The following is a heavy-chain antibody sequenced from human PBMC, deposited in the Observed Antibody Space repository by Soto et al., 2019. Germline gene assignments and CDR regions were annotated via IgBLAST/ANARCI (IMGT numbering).Heavy chain of an antibody. CDR1: GYTFTVYF. J-gene: IGHJ4*02. Sequence: QVQLVQSGAEVKKPGASVKVSCKASGYTFTVYFLHWVRQAPGQGLEWMGWINPHSGGTNYAQKFQGRVTMTRDTFISTDYMELSRLRSDDTAVYYCARDPGGTYGYWGQGTLVTVSS. V-gene: IGHV1-2*02. D-gene: IGHD1-26*01. CDR3: ARDPGGTYGY. CDR2: INPHSGGT.